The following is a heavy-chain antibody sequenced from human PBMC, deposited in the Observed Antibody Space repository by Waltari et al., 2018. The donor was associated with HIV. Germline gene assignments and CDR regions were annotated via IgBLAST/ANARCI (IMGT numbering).Heavy chain of an antibody. CDR2: INRDGSST. Sequence: EVQLVESGGGSVQPGGSRRLSCAASGFTFGSHWMLWVRQDPGKGLVWVSRINRDGSSTSYADSVKGRFTISRDNAKNTVYLQMSSLRAEDTAVYYCARAGRDGKLPPDYWGQGTLVTVSS. V-gene: IGHV3-74*01. CDR3: ARAGRDGKLPPDY. D-gene: IGHD1-26*01. J-gene: IGHJ4*02. CDR1: GFTFGSHW.